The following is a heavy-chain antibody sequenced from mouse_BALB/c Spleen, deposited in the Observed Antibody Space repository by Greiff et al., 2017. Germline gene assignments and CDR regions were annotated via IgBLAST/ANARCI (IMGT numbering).Heavy chain of an antibody. CDR3: AKPVTTIEAPFAY. J-gene: IGHJ3*01. CDR1: GFNIKDTY. D-gene: IGHD1-1*01. V-gene: IGHV14-3*02. CDR2: IDPANGNT. Sequence: EVQLQQSGAELVKPGASVKLSCTASGFNIKDTYMHWVKQRPEQGLEWIGRIDPANGNTKYEPKFKGKATITADTSSNPAYLQHSSLTSEDTAVYYCAKPVTTIEAPFAYWGQGTLVTVSA.